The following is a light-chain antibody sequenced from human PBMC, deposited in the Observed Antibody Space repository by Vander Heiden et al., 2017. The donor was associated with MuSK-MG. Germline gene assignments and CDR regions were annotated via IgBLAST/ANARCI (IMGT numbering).Light chain of an antibody. V-gene: IGLV2-8*01. CDR2: EVH. J-gene: IGLJ1*01. Sequence: QSALTQPPSASGSPGQSVTISCTGSSSDVGGYNFVSWYQQRPGKAPTLLSYEVHKRPSGVPDRVSGSKSGTNASLTVSGLQADDEAYEFCGYFGGNNNYVFGSGTKVTVL. CDR1: SSDVGGYNF. CDR3: GYFGGNNNYV.